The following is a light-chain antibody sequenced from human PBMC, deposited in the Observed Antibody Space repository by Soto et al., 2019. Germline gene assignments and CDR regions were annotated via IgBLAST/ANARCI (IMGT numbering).Light chain of an antibody. V-gene: IGKV1-5*01. CDR2: DAS. CDR1: QSISSW. J-gene: IGKJ1*01. CDR3: QQYNSYPWT. Sequence: DIQMTQSPSTLSAYVGDRVTITCRASQSISSWLAWYQQKPGKAPKLLIYDASSLESGVPSRFSGSGSGTEFTLPIGSLQPDDFATYYCQQYNSYPWTFGQGTKVEIK.